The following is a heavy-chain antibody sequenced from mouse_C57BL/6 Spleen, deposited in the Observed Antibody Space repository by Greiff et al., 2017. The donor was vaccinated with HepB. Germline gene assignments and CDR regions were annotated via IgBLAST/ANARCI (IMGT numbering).Heavy chain of an antibody. Sequence: QVQLKQPGAELVKPGASVKLSCKASGYTFTSYWMHWVKQRPGQGLEWIGMIHPNSGSTNYNEKFKSKATLTVDKSSSTAYMQLSSLTSEDSAVYYCARSEDGYSSWFAYWGQGTLVTVSA. J-gene: IGHJ3*01. D-gene: IGHD2-3*01. CDR2: IHPNSGST. CDR1: GYTFTSYW. CDR3: ARSEDGYSSWFAY. V-gene: IGHV1-64*01.